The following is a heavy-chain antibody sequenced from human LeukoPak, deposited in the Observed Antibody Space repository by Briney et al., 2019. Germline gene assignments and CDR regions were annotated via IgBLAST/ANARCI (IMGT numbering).Heavy chain of an antibody. J-gene: IGHJ4*02. CDR1: GFTFDVYT. V-gene: IGHV3-9*03. Sequence: GGSLRLSCAASGFTFDVYTIHWVRRAPGGGLEWGSGITWNSAVLGYADPVKGRFTISRDNAKNSLYLQMNSLRAEDMALYYCAKTRGKYGSGTYFDSWGQGTLVTVSS. CDR3: AKTRGKYGSGTYFDS. D-gene: IGHD3-10*01. CDR2: ITWNSAVL.